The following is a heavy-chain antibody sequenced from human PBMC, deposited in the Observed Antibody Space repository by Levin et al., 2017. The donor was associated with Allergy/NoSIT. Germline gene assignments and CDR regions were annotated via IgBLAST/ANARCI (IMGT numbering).Heavy chain of an antibody. D-gene: IGHD6-13*01. Sequence: GESLKISCKVSGYTLTELSMHWVRQAPGKGLEWMGGFDPEDGETIYAQKFQGRVTMTEDTSTDTAYMELSSLRSEDTAVYYCATDSSSWRHNYYYYGMDVWGQGTTVTVSS. V-gene: IGHV1-24*01. CDR2: FDPEDGET. CDR1: GYTLTELS. CDR3: ATDSSSWRHNYYYYGMDV. J-gene: IGHJ6*02.